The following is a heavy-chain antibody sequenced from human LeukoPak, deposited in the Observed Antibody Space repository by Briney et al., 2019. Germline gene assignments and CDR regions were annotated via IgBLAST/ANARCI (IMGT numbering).Heavy chain of an antibody. CDR1: GYTFTSYA. J-gene: IGHJ4*02. V-gene: IGHV7-4-1*02. CDR2: MNTNTGNP. Sequence: AAVTVSCKASGYTFTSYAMNWGRQAPGQGVEGGGWMNTNTGNPTYAQGFTGRSVFSLDTSVSTAYLQISSLKAEDTAAYYCARDSFPAYYYDSTGSFDYWGQGTLVTVSS. CDR3: ARDSFPAYYYDSTGSFDY. D-gene: IGHD3-22*01.